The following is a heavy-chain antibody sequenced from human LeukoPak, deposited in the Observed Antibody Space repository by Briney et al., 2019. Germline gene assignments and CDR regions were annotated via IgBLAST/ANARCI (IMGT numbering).Heavy chain of an antibody. V-gene: IGHV1-2*07. J-gene: IGHJ5*02. D-gene: IGHD6-13*01. CDR3: ARNSHGLAGIGTGRFDP. CDR1: GYTFIDYY. CDR2: INPDSGGT. Sequence: ASVKVSCKASGYTFIDYYMHWVRQAPGQGLEWMVWINPDSGGTNYAHNFQGRVTMTRDTSISTAYMELTRLRSYDTPVYYCARNSHGLAGIGTGRFDPWGQGTLVTVSS.